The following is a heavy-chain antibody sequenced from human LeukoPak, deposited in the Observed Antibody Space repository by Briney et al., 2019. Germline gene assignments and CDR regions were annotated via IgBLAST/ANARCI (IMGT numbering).Heavy chain of an antibody. CDR1: GFTFSSYS. J-gene: IGHJ4*02. CDR3: AIDGSGLFDY. D-gene: IGHD3-10*01. CDR2: ISRSSSYI. V-gene: IGHV3-21*01. Sequence: GGSLRLSCAASGFTFSSYSMNWVRQAPGKGLEWVSSISRSSSYIYYADSVKGRFTISRDNAKNSLYLQMNSLRAEDTAVYYCAIDGSGLFDYWGRGTLVTVSS.